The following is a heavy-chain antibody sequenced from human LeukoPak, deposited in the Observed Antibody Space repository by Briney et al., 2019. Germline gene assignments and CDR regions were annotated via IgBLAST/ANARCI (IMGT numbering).Heavy chain of an antibody. CDR3: ARVPAALFYFDY. V-gene: IGHV3-7*03. Sequence: GGSLRLSCTASGFTFSRHWMSWVRQAPGKGLEWVANIKQDGSDKYYVGSVKGRFTISRDNAKDSLYLQMNSLRAEDTAVYYCARVPAALFYFDYWGQGTLVTVSS. CDR2: IKQDGSDK. J-gene: IGHJ4*02. CDR1: GFTFSRHW. D-gene: IGHD2-2*01.